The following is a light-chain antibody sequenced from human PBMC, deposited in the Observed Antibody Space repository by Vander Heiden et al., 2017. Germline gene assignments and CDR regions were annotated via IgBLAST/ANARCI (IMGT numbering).Light chain of an antibody. V-gene: IGLV3-27*01. CDR1: VLAKKY. CDR2: KDS. Sequence: SYELTQPSSVSVSPGQTARLTCSGDVLAKKYARWFQKKPGQAPVLVIYKDSERPSGIPERFSGSSSGTTVTLTISGAQVEDEADYYCYSAAGVFGGGTKLTVL. CDR3: YSAAGV. J-gene: IGLJ3*02.